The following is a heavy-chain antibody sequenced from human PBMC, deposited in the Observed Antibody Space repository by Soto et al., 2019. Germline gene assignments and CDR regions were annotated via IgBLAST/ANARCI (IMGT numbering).Heavy chain of an antibody. V-gene: IGHV3-66*01. D-gene: IGHD6-19*01. Sequence: GGSLRLSCAASGFTVSSNYMSWVRQAPGKGLEWVSVIYSGGSTYYADSVKGRFTISRDNSKNTLYLQMNSLRAEDTAVYYCARDIKYGSGWPDAFDIWGQGTMVTVSS. CDR1: GFTVSSNY. CDR3: ARDIKYGSGWPDAFDI. CDR2: IYSGGST. J-gene: IGHJ3*02.